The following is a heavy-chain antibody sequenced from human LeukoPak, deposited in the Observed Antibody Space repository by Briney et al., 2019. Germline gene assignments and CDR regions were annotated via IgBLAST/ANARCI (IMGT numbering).Heavy chain of an antibody. CDR3: ARGPDVIFES. CDR1: GFSFSSYS. Sequence: GGSLRLSCAASGFSFSSYSMNWVRQAPGKGLEWVSYISSGSISIYYSDSVKGRFTISRDDAKNSLSLQMNSLRDDDTAVYYWARGPDVIFESWGQGTLVTVSS. D-gene: IGHD2-21*01. J-gene: IGHJ4*02. CDR2: ISSGSISI. V-gene: IGHV3-48*02.